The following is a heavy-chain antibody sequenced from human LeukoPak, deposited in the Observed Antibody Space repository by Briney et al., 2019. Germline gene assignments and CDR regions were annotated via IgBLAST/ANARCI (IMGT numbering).Heavy chain of an antibody. CDR3: VRSRYCSGGSCHYFDY. CDR1: GFTFSTSA. V-gene: IGHV3-21*04. J-gene: IGHJ4*02. CDR2: INQGATHI. D-gene: IGHD2-15*01. Sequence: GGSLRLSCAASGFTFSTSAMNWVRQAPGKGLEWVSSINQGATHIYYADSVRGRFTISRDNAKNSLYLQMNSLRAEDTAVYYCVRSRYCSGGSCHYFDYWGQGTLVTVSS.